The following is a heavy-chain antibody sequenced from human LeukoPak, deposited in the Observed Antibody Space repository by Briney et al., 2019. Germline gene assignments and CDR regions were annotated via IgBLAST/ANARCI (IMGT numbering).Heavy chain of an antibody. D-gene: IGHD6-19*01. CDR3: ARQSRAVVGLGSWFDP. Sequence: HGESLKISCKGSGYSFTSYWISWVRQMPGKGLEWMGRIDPSDSYTNCSPSFQGHVAISADKSISTAYLQWSSLKASDTAMYYCARQSRAVVGLGSWFDPWGQGTLVTVSS. V-gene: IGHV5-10-1*01. J-gene: IGHJ5*02. CDR2: IDPSDSYT. CDR1: GYSFTSYW.